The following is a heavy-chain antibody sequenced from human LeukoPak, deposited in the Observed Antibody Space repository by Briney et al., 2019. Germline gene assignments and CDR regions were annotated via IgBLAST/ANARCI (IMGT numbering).Heavy chain of an antibody. CDR3: ARAIVLVTHFDY. J-gene: IGHJ4*02. V-gene: IGHV3-30-3*01. D-gene: IGHD3-22*01. CDR2: ISYDGSNK. Sequence: PGGSLRLSCAASGFTFSSYAMHWVRQAPGKGLEWEALISYDGSNKYYADSVRGRFTISRDNSKNTLYLQMNSLRAEDTAVYYCARAIVLVTHFDYWGQGTLVTVSS. CDR1: GFTFSSYA.